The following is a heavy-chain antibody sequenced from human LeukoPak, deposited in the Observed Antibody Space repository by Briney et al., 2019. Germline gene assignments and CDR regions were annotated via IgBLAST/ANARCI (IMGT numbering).Heavy chain of an antibody. J-gene: IGHJ6*02. CDR1: GYTFTSYG. V-gene: IGHV1-18*01. CDR3: ARVFGGSYLPLLYYGMDV. CDR2: ISAYNGNT. Sequence: ASVKVSCKASGYTFTSYGISWVRQAPGQGLEWMGWISAYNGNTNYAQKLQGRVTMTTDTSTSTAYMELRSLRSDDTAVYYCARVFGGSYLPLLYYGMDVWGQGTTVIVSS. D-gene: IGHD1-26*01.